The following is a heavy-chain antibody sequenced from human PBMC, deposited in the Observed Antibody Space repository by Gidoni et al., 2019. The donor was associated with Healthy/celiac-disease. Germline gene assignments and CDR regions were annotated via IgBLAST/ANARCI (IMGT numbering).Heavy chain of an antibody. V-gene: IGHV3-30*02. D-gene: IGHD1-26*01. Sequence: QVQLVESGGGVVQPGGSLGLSCAASGFTFSSYGMHWVRQAPGKGLEWVAFIRYDGSNKYYADSVKGRFTISRDNSKNTLYLQMNSLRAEDTAVYYCAKDVGATFTFDYWGQGTLVTVSS. CDR2: IRYDGSNK. CDR1: GFTFSSYG. CDR3: AKDVGATFTFDY. J-gene: IGHJ4*02.